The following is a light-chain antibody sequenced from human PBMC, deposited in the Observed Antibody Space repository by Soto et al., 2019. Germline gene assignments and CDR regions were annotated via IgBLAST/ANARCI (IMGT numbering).Light chain of an antibody. CDR2: DAS. CDR3: QQCYNWPQWT. Sequence: EIVLTQSPATLSLSPGERATLSCRASQSVGTFFAWYQQKPGQAPRLLIYDASNRATGIPARFSGSGSGTDFTLTISSLEPEDFAVYYCQQCYNWPQWTFGQGTNVDIK. V-gene: IGKV3-11*01. CDR1: QSVGTF. J-gene: IGKJ1*01.